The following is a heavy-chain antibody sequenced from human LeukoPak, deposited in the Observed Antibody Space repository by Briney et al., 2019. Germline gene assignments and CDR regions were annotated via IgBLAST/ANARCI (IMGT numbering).Heavy chain of an antibody. D-gene: IGHD1-26*01. CDR3: ARDRVSSGSYLVFFDY. CDR2: IIPIFGTA. Sequence: SVKVSCKASGGTFSSYAISWVRQAPRQGLEWMGGIIPIFGTANYAQKFQGRVTITADESTSTAYMELSSLRSEDTAVYYCARDRVSSGSYLVFFDYWGQGTLVTVSS. V-gene: IGHV1-69*01. J-gene: IGHJ4*02. CDR1: GGTFSSYA.